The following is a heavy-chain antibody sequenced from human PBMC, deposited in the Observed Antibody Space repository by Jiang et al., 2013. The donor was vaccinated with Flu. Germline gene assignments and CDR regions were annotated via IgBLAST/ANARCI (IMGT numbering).Heavy chain of an antibody. Sequence: EVKNPGASVKVSCKASGYTFTSHAIHWVRQAPGQRLEWMGWINTGNGNTKYSQKFQGRVTITRDTSASTAYMELSSLRSEDTAVYYCARRHSRDFDYWGQGTLVTVSS. CDR2: INTGNGNT. V-gene: IGHV1-3*04. J-gene: IGHJ4*02. CDR1: GYTFTSHA. CDR3: ARRHSRDFDY.